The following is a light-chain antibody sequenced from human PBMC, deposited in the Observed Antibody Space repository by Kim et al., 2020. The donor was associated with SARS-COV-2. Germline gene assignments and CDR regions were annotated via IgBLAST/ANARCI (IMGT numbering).Light chain of an antibody. CDR2: QDS. V-gene: IGLV3-1*01. Sequence: VSPGQTASITCSGDKLGDKYACWYQQKPGQSPVLVIYQDSKRPSGIPERFSGSNSGDTATLTISGTQAMDEADYYCQAWDSSTYVFGTGTKVTVL. CDR3: QAWDSSTYV. CDR1: KLGDKY. J-gene: IGLJ1*01.